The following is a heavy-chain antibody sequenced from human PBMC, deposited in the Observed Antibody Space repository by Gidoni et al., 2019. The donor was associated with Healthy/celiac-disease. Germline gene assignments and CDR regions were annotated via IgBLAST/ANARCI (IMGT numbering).Heavy chain of an antibody. CDR3: ARSLRWPPHLDY. D-gene: IGHD4-17*01. V-gene: IGHV1-2*04. CDR1: GYTFRGYH. Sequence: QVQLVQSVAESKKRGASVTFSCKASGYTFRGYHMHWLRQSPAQGLEWMGWINPNSGGTNYAKKFQGWVTMTRDTSISTADMELSRLRSDDTAVYYCARSLRWPPHLDYWGQGTLVTVSS. CDR2: INPNSGGT. J-gene: IGHJ4*02.